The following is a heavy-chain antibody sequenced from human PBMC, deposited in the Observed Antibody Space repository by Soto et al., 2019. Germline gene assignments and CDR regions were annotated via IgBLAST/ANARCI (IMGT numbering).Heavy chain of an antibody. D-gene: IGHD1-7*01. Sequence: GGSLRLSCAASGFTFDDYGMSWVRQAPGKGLEWVSGINWNGGSTGYADSVKGRFTISRDNAKNSLYLQMNSLRAEDTALYHCARGYNWNYPQTALSDAFDIWGQGTMVTVSS. J-gene: IGHJ3*02. V-gene: IGHV3-20*01. CDR3: ARGYNWNYPQTALSDAFDI. CDR2: INWNGGST. CDR1: GFTFDDYG.